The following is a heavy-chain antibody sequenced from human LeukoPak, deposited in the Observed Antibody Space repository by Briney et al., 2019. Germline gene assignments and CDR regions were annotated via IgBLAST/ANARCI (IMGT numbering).Heavy chain of an antibody. Sequence: GGSLRLSCAASGFTFSSYGMSWVRQAPGKGLEWVSFITTSGATTSYAASVKGRFTISRDNPRNTLYMQMNSLRDEDTALYYCAIMHGYYDGSGYWVQWGQGTLVTVSS. V-gene: IGHV3-23*01. CDR3: AIMHGYYDGSGYWVQ. CDR1: GFTFSSYG. CDR2: ITTSGATT. J-gene: IGHJ4*02. D-gene: IGHD3-22*01.